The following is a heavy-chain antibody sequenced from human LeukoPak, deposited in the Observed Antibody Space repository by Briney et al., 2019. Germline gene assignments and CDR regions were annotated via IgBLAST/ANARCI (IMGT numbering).Heavy chain of an antibody. CDR1: GFTFDNYA. CDR3: AKDIWPSFYDFLHYYGMDV. D-gene: IGHD3-3*01. CDR2: ISWNSGSI. Sequence: GGSLRLSCAASGFTFDNYAMHWVRQAPGKGLEWVSGISWNSGSIGYADSVKGRFTISRDNAKNSLYLQMNSLRAEDTALYYCAKDIWPSFYDFLHYYGMDVWGQGTTVTVSS. V-gene: IGHV3-9*01. J-gene: IGHJ6*02.